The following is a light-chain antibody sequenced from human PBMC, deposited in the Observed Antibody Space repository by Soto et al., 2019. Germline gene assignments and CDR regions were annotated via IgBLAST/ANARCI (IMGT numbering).Light chain of an antibody. Sequence: DKLMTQSRSTRASSVGDGVTITCRASRSVDLWLAWYQQKPGKAPKPLTYDASSLQSGVPSRFSFFESGTAFTLGLRCLQSEDSAPSFCQQSCRSPCTVGPGTKVDIK. V-gene: IGKV1-5*01. CDR3: QQSCRSPCT. J-gene: IGKJ3*01. CDR1: RSVDLW. CDR2: DAS.